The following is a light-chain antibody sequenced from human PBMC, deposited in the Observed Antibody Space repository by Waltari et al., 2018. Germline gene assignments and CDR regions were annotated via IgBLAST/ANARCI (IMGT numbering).Light chain of an antibody. CDR2: EVS. Sequence: QSALTQPPSASGSPGQSVTISCTGTSSDVGGYNFVSWYQQPPGKAPKLMIYEVSKRPSGVPDRFFGSKSGNTASLTVSGLQPEDEADYYCSSYAGNHVVFGGGTKLTVL. CDR3: SSYAGNHVV. J-gene: IGLJ2*01. V-gene: IGLV2-8*01. CDR1: SSDVGGYNF.